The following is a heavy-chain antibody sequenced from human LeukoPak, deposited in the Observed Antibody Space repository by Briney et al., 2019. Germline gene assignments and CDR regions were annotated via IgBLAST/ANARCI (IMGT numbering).Heavy chain of an antibody. J-gene: IGHJ4*02. Sequence: GGSLRLSCAASGFTFSSYSMNWVRQAPGKGLEWVSSISSSSSYIYYADSVKGRFTISRDNAKNSLYLQMNSLRAEDTAVYYCARVVRGGATGTDYWGQGTLVTVSS. CDR2: ISSSSSYI. CDR1: GFTFSSYS. D-gene: IGHD1-1*01. V-gene: IGHV3-21*01. CDR3: ARVVRGGATGTDY.